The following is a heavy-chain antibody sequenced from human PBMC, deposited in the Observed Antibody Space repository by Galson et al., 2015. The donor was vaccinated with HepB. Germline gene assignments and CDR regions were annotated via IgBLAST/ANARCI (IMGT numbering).Heavy chain of an antibody. CDR2: VRHKARRYTT. Sequence: SLRLSCAASGFTFSDYYMEWVRQAPGKGLEWVGRVRHKARRYTTDYVDSVKGRFTISRDNAKNSLYLQLDSLRAEDTAVYYCARRDYYFDYWGQGTLVTVSS. J-gene: IGHJ4*02. CDR3: ARRDYYFDY. V-gene: IGHV3-72*01. CDR1: GFTFSDYY.